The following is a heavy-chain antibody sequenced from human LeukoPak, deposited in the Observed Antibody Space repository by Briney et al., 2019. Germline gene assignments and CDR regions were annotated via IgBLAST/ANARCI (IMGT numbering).Heavy chain of an antibody. Sequence: GGSLRLSCVGSGFTFSSYWMHWVRQGPGKGLEWVSRISIDGSTTTYADSVKGRFTISRDNAKNTAYLQMNSLRAEDTAVYYCARTIVVVPAAPITRSLDYYYYGMDVWGQGTTVTVSS. D-gene: IGHD2-2*01. CDR3: ARTIVVVPAAPITRSLDYYYYGMDV. J-gene: IGHJ6*02. CDR2: ISIDGSTT. V-gene: IGHV3-74*01. CDR1: GFTFSSYW.